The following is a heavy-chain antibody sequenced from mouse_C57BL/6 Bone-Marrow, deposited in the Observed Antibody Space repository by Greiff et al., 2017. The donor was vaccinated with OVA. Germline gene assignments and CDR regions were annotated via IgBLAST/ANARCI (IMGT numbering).Heavy chain of an antibody. Sequence: EVKVVESGGGLVQPGGSLKLSCAASGFTFSDYGMAWVRQAPRKGPEWVAFISNLAYSIYYADTVTGRFTISRENAKNTLYLEMSSLRSEDTAMYYCARGDYQFPYYAMDYWGQGTSVTVSS. CDR2: ISNLAYSI. CDR3: ARGDYQFPYYAMDY. V-gene: IGHV5-15*01. J-gene: IGHJ4*01. CDR1: GFTFSDYG. D-gene: IGHD2-4*01.